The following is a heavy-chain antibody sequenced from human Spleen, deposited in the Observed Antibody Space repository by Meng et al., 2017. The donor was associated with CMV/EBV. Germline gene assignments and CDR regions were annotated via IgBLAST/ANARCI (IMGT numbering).Heavy chain of an antibody. D-gene: IGHD2-15*01. CDR1: GDSVSSNSVA. Sequence: SETLSLTCALSGDSVSSNSVAWSWIRQSPSRGLEWLGRAYYRSKWINDYAVSVKSRITINPDTSKNQFSLQLNSVTPEDTAVYYCARAKAGRKDYWGQGTLVTVSS. V-gene: IGHV6-1*01. CDR2: AYYRSKWIN. J-gene: IGHJ4*02. CDR3: ARAKAGRKDY.